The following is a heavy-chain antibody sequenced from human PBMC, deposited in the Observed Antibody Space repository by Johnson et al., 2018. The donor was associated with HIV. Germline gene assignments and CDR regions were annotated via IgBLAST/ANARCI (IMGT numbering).Heavy chain of an antibody. CDR1: GFTFSSYA. V-gene: IGHV3-30*04. D-gene: IGHD6-19*01. CDR3: ARDREYGLAWGWALDI. J-gene: IGHJ3*02. CDR2: ISYDGSNK. Sequence: QVQLVESGGGVVQPGGSLRLSCAASGFTFSSYAMHWVRQAPGKGLEWVAVISYDGSNKYYADSVKGRFTISRDNSKNTLYLQTTSLRGEDTAVYYCARDREYGLAWGWALDIWGQGTMVTVSS.